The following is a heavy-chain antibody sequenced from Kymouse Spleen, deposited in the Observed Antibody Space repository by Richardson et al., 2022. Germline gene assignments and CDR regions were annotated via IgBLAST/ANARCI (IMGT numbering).Heavy chain of an antibody. V-gene: IGHV3-30*18. CDR1: GFTFSSYG. D-gene: IGHD1-20*01,IGHD1-7*01. CDR3: ALTGTMDV. Sequence: QVQLVESGGGVVQPGRSLRLSCAASGFTFSSYGMHWVRQAPGKGLEWVAVISYDGSNKYYADSVKGRFTISRDNSKNTLYLQMNSLRAEDTAVYYCALTGTMDVWGQGTTVTVSS. J-gene: IGHJ6*02. CDR2: ISYDGSNK.